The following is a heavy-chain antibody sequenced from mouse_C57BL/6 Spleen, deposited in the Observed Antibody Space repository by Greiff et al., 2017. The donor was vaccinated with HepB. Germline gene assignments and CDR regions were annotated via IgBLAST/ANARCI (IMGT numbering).Heavy chain of an antibody. V-gene: IGHV5-17*01. CDR2: ISSGSSTI. CDR1: GFTFSDYG. D-gene: IGHD3-2*02. J-gene: IGHJ3*01. CDR3: ARPQTAQARGFAY. Sequence: DVKLVESGGGLVKPGGSLKLSCAASGFTFSDYGMHWVRQAPEKGLEWVAYISSGSSTIYYADTVKGRFTISRDNAKNTLFLQMTSLRSEDTAMYYCARPQTAQARGFAYWGQGTLVTVSA.